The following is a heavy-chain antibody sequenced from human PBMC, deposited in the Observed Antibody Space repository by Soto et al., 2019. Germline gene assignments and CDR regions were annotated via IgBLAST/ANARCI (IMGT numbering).Heavy chain of an antibody. CDR2: IYWDDDK. V-gene: IGHV2-5*02. CDR1: GFSLITSGVG. CDR3: ARRPDYGDYCDF. D-gene: IGHD3-10*01. Sequence: QITLKESGPTLVKPTQTLTLTCTFSGFSLITSGVGVAWIRQPPGKALEWLALIYWDDDKPYSPSLKSRLTITKDTSKNQVVLRMSNMDPVDTATYYCARRPDYGDYCDFWGQGTLVTVSS. J-gene: IGHJ4*02.